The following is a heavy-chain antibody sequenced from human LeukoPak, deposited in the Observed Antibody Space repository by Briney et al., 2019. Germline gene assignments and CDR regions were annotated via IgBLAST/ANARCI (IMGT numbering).Heavy chain of an antibody. J-gene: IGHJ4*02. CDR1: GFTFSSYG. CDR2: ISYDGSNK. Sequence: GGSLRLSCAASGFTFSSYGMHWVRQAPGKGLEWVAVISYDGSNKYYADSVKGRFTISRDNSKNTLYLQMNSLRAEDTAVYYCAKGWTTVVVGGQGTLVTVSS. D-gene: IGHD4-23*01. CDR3: AKGWTTVVV. V-gene: IGHV3-30*18.